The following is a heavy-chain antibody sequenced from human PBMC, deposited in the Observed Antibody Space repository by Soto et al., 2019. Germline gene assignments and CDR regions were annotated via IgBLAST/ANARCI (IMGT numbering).Heavy chain of an antibody. D-gene: IGHD3-16*01. CDR2: IYYSGSA. CDR3: AREGAASHSYYYGTDV. Sequence: SETLSLTCTVSGGSINTADYYWNWVRHNPGKGLEWIGYIYYSGSAFYNPSLGGRVTISVDTSKNQFSLKLNSVTAADTAVYYCAREGAASHSYYYGTDVWGQGTTVTVSS. V-gene: IGHV4-30-4*08. CDR1: GGSINTADYY. J-gene: IGHJ6*02.